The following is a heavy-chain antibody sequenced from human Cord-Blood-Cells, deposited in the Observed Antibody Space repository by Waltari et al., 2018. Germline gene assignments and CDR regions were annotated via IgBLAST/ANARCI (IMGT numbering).Heavy chain of an antibody. J-gene: IGHJ4*02. V-gene: IGHV1-8*01. D-gene: IGHD6-6*01. CDR3: ATEYSSAFDY. CDR1: GYTFTSYD. Sequence: VQLVQSGAEVKKPGASVKVSCKAPGYTFTSYDINWVRQATGKGLERMGWRNPNSGNTGYAQKFQGRVTMTRNTSISTAYMELSSLRSADTAVYYCATEYSSAFDYWGQGTLVTVSS. CDR2: RNPNSGNT.